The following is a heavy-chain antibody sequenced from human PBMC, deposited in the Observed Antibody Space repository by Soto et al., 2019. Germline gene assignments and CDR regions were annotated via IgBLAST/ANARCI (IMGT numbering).Heavy chain of an antibody. D-gene: IGHD1-26*01. CDR1: GYSISSGYY. J-gene: IGHJ4*02. Sequence: SETLSLTCTVSGYSISSGYYWGWIRQPPGKGLEWIGSIYHSGSTYYNPSLKSRVTISVDTSKNQFSLKLSSVTAADTAVYYCARDVREWELPDYWGQGTLVTVSS. V-gene: IGHV4-38-2*02. CDR2: IYHSGST. CDR3: ARDVREWELPDY.